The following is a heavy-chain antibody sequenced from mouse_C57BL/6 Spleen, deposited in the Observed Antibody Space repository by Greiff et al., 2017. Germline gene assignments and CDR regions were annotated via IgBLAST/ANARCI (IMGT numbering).Heavy chain of an antibody. CDR3: ARGAYGSSSAY. CDR1: GYTFTGYW. CDR2: ILPGSGST. Sequence: QVQLQQSGAELMKPGASVKLSCKATGYTFTGYWIEWVKQRPGHGLEWIGEILPGSGSTNYNGKFKGKATFTADTSSNTAYMQLSSLTTEDSAIYYCARGAYGSSSAYWGQGTLVTVSA. V-gene: IGHV1-9*01. D-gene: IGHD1-1*01. J-gene: IGHJ3*01.